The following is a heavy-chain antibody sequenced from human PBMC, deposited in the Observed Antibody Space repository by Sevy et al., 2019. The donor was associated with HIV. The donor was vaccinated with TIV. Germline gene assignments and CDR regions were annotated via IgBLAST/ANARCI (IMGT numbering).Heavy chain of an antibody. V-gene: IGHV3-49*04. D-gene: IGHD2-2*01. Sequence: GGSLRLSCTASGFTFRDYAMSWVRQAPGKGLEWVGFIRRKVYGGTTQYAASGKGRFTISRDDSKSIAYLQMNSLKTEDTAVYSCSRVENIISVPAAIGHDYWGQGTLVTVSS. CDR2: IRRKVYGGTT. CDR3: SRVENIISVPAAIGHDY. CDR1: GFTFRDYA. J-gene: IGHJ4*02.